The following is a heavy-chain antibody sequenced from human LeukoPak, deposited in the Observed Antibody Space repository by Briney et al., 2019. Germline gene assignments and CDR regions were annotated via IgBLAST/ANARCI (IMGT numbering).Heavy chain of an antibody. Sequence: KSSETLSLTCTVAGGSISSSGYHWAWIRQPPGKGLEWVANIYYSRSTFHTFFNPSLRSRVTMSVDGDTSKNQFSLQLSSVTAADTAVYYCARYSDGSGWAAFDTWGQGTVATVSS. J-gene: IGHJ3*02. CDR3: ARYSDGSGWAAFDT. CDR2: IYYSRSTFHT. CDR1: GGSISSSGYH. D-gene: IGHD3-22*01. V-gene: IGHV4-39*01.